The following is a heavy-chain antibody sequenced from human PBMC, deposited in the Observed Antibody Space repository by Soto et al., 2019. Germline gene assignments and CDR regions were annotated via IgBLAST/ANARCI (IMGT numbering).Heavy chain of an antibody. V-gene: IGHV1-24*01. J-gene: IGHJ4*02. CDR2: FDPEDGET. Sequence: ASVKVSCKVSGYTLTELSMHWVRQAPGKGLEWMGGFDPEDGETIYAQKVQGRVTMTADTSTDTAYMELSSLRSEDTAVYYCASQTRYYDSSGYYYVDFDYWGQGTLVTVSS. D-gene: IGHD3-22*01. CDR1: GYTLTELS. CDR3: ASQTRYYDSSGYYYVDFDY.